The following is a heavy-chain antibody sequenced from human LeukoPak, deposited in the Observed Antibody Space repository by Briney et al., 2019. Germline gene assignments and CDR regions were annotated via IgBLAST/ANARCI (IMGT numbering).Heavy chain of an antibody. Sequence: SGGSLRLSCAASGFTFSSYAMCWVRQAPGKGLEWVSAISGSGGSTYYEDSVKGRFTISRDNTKNTLYLQMNSLRAEDTAVDYCAKEGDYDILTGSDYWGQGTLVTVSS. V-gene: IGHV3-23*01. D-gene: IGHD3-9*01. J-gene: IGHJ4*02. CDR2: ISGSGGST. CDR3: AKEGDYDILTGSDY. CDR1: GFTFSSYA.